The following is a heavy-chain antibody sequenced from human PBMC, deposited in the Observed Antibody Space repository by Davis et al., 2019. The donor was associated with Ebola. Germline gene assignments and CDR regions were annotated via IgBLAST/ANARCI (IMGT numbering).Heavy chain of an antibody. D-gene: IGHD3-10*01. Sequence: GGSLRLSCAASGFTFSNYAMDWVRQAPGKGLEWVSTISNIGGTTYYADSVKGRFTISRDNSKNTLYLQMSSLRGEDTAVYYCAKYQLWFREYPLDYWGQGTLVTVSS. J-gene: IGHJ4*02. CDR1: GFTFSNYA. V-gene: IGHV3-23*01. CDR2: ISNIGGTT. CDR3: AKYQLWFREYPLDY.